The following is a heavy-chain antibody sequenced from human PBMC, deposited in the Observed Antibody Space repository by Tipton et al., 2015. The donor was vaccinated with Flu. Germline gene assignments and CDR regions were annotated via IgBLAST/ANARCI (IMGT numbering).Heavy chain of an antibody. D-gene: IGHD6-19*01. V-gene: IGHV4-59*01. CDR3: ARECSGWYRNWFDP. CDR1: GCSISSYY. Sequence: TLSLTCTVSGCSISSYYWSWIRQPPGKGLEWIGYIYYSGSTNYNPSLKSRVTISVDTSKNQFSLQLSSVTAADTAVYYCARECSGWYRNWFDPWVQGTLVTASA. J-gene: IGHJ5*02. CDR2: IYYSGST.